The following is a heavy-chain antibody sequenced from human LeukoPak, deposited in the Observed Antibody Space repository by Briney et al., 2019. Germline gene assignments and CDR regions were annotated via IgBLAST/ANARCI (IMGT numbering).Heavy chain of an antibody. V-gene: IGHV3-23*01. Sequence: GGSLRLSCAASGFTFTNYVMTWVRQAPGKGLEWLSGISVSGADTYYADSVKGRFTISRDNPKNTVSLRLNSLRAEDSAIYYCASRKEYSTSSVFYWGQGTLVTVSS. J-gene: IGHJ4*02. CDR3: ASRKEYSTSSVFY. CDR1: GFTFTNYV. D-gene: IGHD6-6*01. CDR2: ISVSGADT.